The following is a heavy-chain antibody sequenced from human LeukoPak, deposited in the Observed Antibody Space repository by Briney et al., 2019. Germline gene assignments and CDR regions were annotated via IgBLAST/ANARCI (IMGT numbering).Heavy chain of an antibody. CDR2: ISGSGGST. Sequence: GGSLRLSCAVSAFTFSSYAMSWVRQAPGKGLEWVSAISGSGGSTYYADSVKGRFTIPRDNSKNTLYLQMNSLRAEDTAVYYCAKRRLYYYYGMDVWGQGTTVTVSS. J-gene: IGHJ6*02. V-gene: IGHV3-23*01. CDR1: AFTFSSYA. CDR3: AKRRLYYYYGMDV.